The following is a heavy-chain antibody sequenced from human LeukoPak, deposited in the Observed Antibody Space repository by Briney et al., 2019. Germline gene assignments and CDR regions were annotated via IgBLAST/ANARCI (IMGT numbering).Heavy chain of an antibody. CDR2: INPNSGGT. CDR3: ATERTLRLPRYGMDV. V-gene: IGHV1-2*06. Sequence: ASVKVSCKASGYTFTGYYMHWVRQAPGQGLEWMGRINPNSGGTNYAQKFQGRVTMTRDTSISTAYMELSRLRSDDTAVYYCATERTLRLPRYGMDVWGQGTTVTVSS. J-gene: IGHJ6*02. CDR1: GYTFTGYY. D-gene: IGHD1-1*01.